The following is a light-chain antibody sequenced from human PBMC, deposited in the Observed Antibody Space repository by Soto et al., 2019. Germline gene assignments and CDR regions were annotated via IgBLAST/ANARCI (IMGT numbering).Light chain of an antibody. Sequence: QSVLTQPPSASGTPGQRVSISCSGGSSNIGTNTVNWYQHLPGAAPKLLIYSLNQRPSGVPDRFSGSKSGTSASLAISGLRSEDEADYYCASWDDSLSGYVFGTGTKLTVL. CDR2: SLN. CDR3: ASWDDSLSGYV. J-gene: IGLJ1*01. CDR1: SSNIGTNT. V-gene: IGLV1-44*01.